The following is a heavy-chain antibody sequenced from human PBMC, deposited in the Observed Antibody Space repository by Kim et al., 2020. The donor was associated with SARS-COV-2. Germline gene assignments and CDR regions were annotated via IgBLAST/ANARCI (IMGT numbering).Heavy chain of an antibody. D-gene: IGHD2-15*01. Sequence: GGSLRLSCAASGFTFSNAWMSWVRQAPGKGLEWVGRIKSKTDGGTTDYAAPVKGRFTISRDDSKNTLYLQMNILKTEDTAVYYCTTEYCSGGSCTGSYYYYGMDVWGQGTTVTVSS. CDR1: GFTFSNAW. CDR2: IKSKTDGGTT. CDR3: TTEYCSGGSCTGSYYYYGMDV. J-gene: IGHJ6*02. V-gene: IGHV3-15*01.